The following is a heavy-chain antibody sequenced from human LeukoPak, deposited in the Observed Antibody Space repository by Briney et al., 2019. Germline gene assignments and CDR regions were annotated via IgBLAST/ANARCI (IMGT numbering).Heavy chain of an antibody. CDR2: ISSSSSYI. CDR3: ARAGGLWSGYLNWFDP. CDR1: GFTFSSYS. Sequence: KPEGSLRLSCAASGFTFSSYSMNWVRQAPGKGLEWVSSISSSSSYIYYADSVKGRFTISRDNAKNSLYLQMNSLRAEDTAVYYCARAGGLWSGYLNWFDPWGQGTLVTVSS. V-gene: IGHV3-21*01. D-gene: IGHD3-3*01. J-gene: IGHJ5*02.